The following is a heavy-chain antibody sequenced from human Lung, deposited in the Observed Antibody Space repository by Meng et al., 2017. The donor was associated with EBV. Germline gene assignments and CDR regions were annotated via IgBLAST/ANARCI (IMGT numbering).Heavy chain of an antibody. CDR2: ISAYNGNT. V-gene: IGHV1-18*01. D-gene: IGHD2-2*01. CDR1: GFIFTSYA. J-gene: IGHJ4*02. CDR3: ARFYCSSTSCPHVLFDC. Sequence: QVQLVQSGAEVKKPGASVKVSCEASGFIFTSYAISWVRQAPGQGLQYMGWISAYNGNTNYAQELQGRVTMTTDTSTSTAYMELRSLRFDDTAVYYCARFYCSSTSCPHVLFDCWGQGTLVTVSS.